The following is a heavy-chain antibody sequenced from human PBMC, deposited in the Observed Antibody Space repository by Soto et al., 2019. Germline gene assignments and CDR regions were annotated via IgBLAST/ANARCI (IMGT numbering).Heavy chain of an antibody. CDR1: GYTFTDYY. D-gene: IGHD2-2*01. V-gene: IGHV1-2*02. CDR3: AKVSGTSSAYYFALDV. Sequence: QVQLVQSGAEVKKPGASVKVSCKASGYTFTDYYVYWVRQAPGQGLEWMGWINPNSGSTDYLQKFQGRVTMTRDTSISTAYLELSSLRSDDTAVYYCAKVSGTSSAYYFALDVWGQGTTVTVSS. CDR2: INPNSGST. J-gene: IGHJ6*02.